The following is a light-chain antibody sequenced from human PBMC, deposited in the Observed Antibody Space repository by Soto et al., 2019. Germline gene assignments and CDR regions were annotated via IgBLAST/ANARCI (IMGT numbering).Light chain of an antibody. CDR1: SSDVGGYNY. J-gene: IGLJ1*01. CDR3: CSYAGSYTFGV. V-gene: IGLV2-11*01. CDR2: DVS. Sequence: QSVLTQPRSVSGSPGQSVTISCTGTSSDVGGYNYVFWYQQHPGKAPKLMIYDVSKRPSGVPDRFSGSKSGNTASLTISGLQAEDEADYYCCSYAGSYTFGVFGTGTKVTVL.